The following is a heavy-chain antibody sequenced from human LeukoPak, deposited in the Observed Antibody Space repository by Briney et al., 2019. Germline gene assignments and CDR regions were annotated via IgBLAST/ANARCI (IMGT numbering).Heavy chain of an antibody. D-gene: IGHD5-12*01. J-gene: IGHJ4*02. CDR1: GFSTKTYW. Sequence: PGGSLRLSCKASGFSTKTYWMSWVRQAPGKGLEWVGRIKSKTDGGTTDYAAPVKGRFTVSRDDSKNTLYLQMNSLKTEDTAVYYCTTGEANSGYDVDYWGQGTLVTVSS. CDR2: IKSKTDGGTT. V-gene: IGHV3-15*01. CDR3: TTGEANSGYDVDY.